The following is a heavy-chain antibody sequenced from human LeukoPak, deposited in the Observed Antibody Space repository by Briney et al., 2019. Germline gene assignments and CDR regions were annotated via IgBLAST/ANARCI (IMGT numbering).Heavy chain of an antibody. CDR2: INPSGGST. D-gene: IGHD3-22*01. Sequence: ASVKVSCKASGYTFTSCYMHWVRQAPGQGLEWMGIINPSGGSTSYAQKFQGRVTMTRDTSTSTVYMELSSLRSEDTAVYYCARDYRGGGYYLTIRPGGEDYWGQGTLVTVSS. CDR3: ARDYRGGGYYLTIRPGGEDY. CDR1: GYTFTSCY. J-gene: IGHJ4*02. V-gene: IGHV1-46*01.